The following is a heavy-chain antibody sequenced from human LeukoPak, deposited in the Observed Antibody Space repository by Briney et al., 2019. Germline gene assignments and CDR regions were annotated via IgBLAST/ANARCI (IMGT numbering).Heavy chain of an antibody. J-gene: IGHJ4*02. CDR2: IWYDGSNK. CDR3: ARDVIGGSYTNFDY. D-gene: IGHD1-26*01. Sequence: PGGSLRLSCAASGFTFSSYGMHWVRQAPGKGLEWVAVIWYDGSNKYYADSVKGRFTISRDNSKNTLYLQMNSLRAEDTAVYYCARDVIGGSYTNFDYWGQGTLDTVSS. CDR1: GFTFSSYG. V-gene: IGHV3-33*01.